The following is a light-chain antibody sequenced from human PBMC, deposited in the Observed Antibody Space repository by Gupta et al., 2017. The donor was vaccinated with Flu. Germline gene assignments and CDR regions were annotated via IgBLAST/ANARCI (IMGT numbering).Light chain of an antibody. CDR1: QSLVYSDGSTY. CDR2: RVS. CDR3: MQNTHGPPRT. J-gene: IGKJ1*01. V-gene: IGKV2-30*01. Sequence: TPGQPAAIAGRSSQSLVYSDGSTYLSWFQQRPGHSPTSLIYRVSSRDSGVTDRFSGSGSGADFTLKISRAEAEDVGVYYCMQNTHGPPRTFGQGTRVDIK.